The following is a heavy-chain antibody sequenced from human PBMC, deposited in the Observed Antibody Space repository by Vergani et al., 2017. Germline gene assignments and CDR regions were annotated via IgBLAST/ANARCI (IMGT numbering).Heavy chain of an antibody. V-gene: IGHV3-23*01. D-gene: IGHD5-12*01. CDR3: AKAETTLATIFLPFDP. J-gene: IGHJ5*02. CDR1: GFTFSSYA. CDR2: ISGSGGST. Sequence: ELQLLESGGGLVQPGGSLRLSCAASGFTFSSYAMSWVRQAPGKGLEWVSAISGSGGSTYYADSVKGRFTISRDNSKNTLYLQMNSLRAEDTAVYYCAKAETTLATIFLPFDPWGQGTLVTVSS.